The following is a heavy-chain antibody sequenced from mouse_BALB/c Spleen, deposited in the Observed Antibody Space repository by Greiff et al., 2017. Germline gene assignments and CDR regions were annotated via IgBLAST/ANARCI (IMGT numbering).Heavy chain of an antibody. CDR1: GFTFSSFG. Sequence: EVKVVESGGGLVQPGGSRKLSCAASGFTFSSFGMHWVRQAPEKGLEWVAYISSGSSTIYYADTVKGRFTISRDNPKNTLFLQMTSLRSEDTAMYYCARYDYRYDGNAMDYWGQGTSVTVSS. J-gene: IGHJ4*01. CDR2: ISSGSSTI. D-gene: IGHD2-14*01. V-gene: IGHV5-17*02. CDR3: ARYDYRYDGNAMDY.